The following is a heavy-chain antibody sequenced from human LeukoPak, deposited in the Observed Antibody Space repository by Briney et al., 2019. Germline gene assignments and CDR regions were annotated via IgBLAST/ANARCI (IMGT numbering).Heavy chain of an antibody. CDR2: GNT. J-gene: IGHJ4*02. CDR1: GASVSSRIYY. Sequence: SETLSLTCTVSGASVSSRIYYWAWVRQAPGKGLEWIGSGNTYYNPSLKSRVTISVDTSKNQFSLNLSSVTAADTAVYYCARIGGSGWPRGKLDYWGQGTLVTVSS. D-gene: IGHD6-19*01. CDR3: ARIGGSGWPRGKLDY. V-gene: IGHV4-39*07.